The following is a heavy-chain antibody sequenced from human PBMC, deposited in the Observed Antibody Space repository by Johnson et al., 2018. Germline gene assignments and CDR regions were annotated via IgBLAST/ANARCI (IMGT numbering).Heavy chain of an antibody. V-gene: IGHV3-30*18. CDR3: AKDIEWEPDYYYYYMDV. J-gene: IGHJ6*03. CDR2: ISYDGSNK. Sequence: QLLESGGGVVQPGRSLRLSCAASGFTFSSYGMHWVRQAPGKGLEWVAVISYDGSNKYYADSVKGRFTISRDNSKNTLDLQMNSLRAEDTAVYYCAKDIEWEPDYYYYYMDVWGQGTTVTVSS. CDR1: GFTFSSYG. D-gene: IGHD1-26*01.